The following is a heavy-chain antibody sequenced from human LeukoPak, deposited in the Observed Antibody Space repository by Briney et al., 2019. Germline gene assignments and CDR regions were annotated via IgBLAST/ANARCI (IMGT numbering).Heavy chain of an antibody. V-gene: IGHV1-69*04. Sequence: SVKVSCKASGGTFSSYAISWVRQAPGQGLEWMGRIIPTLGIANYAQKFQGRVTITADKSTSTAYMELSSLRSEDTAVYYCATGPGRGYYFDYWGQGTLVTVSS. CDR3: ATGPGRGYYFDY. CDR1: GGTFSSYA. CDR2: IIPTLGIA. J-gene: IGHJ4*02.